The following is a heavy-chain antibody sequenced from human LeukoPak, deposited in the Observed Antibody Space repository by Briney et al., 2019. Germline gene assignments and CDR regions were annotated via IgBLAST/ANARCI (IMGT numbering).Heavy chain of an antibody. Sequence: SETLSLTCTVSGGSISNYYWSWIRQPAGKGLEWIGRIYSSGSTNYNPSLKSRVTMSVDTSKNQFSLRLNSVTAADTAVYYCARDPFLGSGSYWDYWGQGTLVTVSS. D-gene: IGHD3-10*01. CDR2: IYSSGST. CDR3: ARDPFLGSGSYWDY. J-gene: IGHJ4*02. V-gene: IGHV4-4*07. CDR1: GGSISNYY.